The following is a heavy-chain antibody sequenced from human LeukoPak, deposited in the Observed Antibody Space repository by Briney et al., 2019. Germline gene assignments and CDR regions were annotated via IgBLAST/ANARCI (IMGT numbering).Heavy chain of an antibody. D-gene: IGHD1-26*01. J-gene: IGHJ4*02. Sequence: GGSLRLSCVASGFTFSIYGMSWVRQAPGKGLQWVSDITGSGGSTDYADSVKGRFTISRDNSKNTLYLQMNSLRAEDTAVYFCATEYYGSFNYWGQGTLVTVSS. V-gene: IGHV3-23*01. CDR2: ITGSGGST. CDR3: ATEYYGSFNY. CDR1: GFTFSIYG.